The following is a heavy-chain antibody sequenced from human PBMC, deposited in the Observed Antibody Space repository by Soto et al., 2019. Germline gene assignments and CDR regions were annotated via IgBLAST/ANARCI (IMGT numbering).Heavy chain of an antibody. CDR2: ISYDGSNK. Sequence: GSLRLSGAASGLTFSRYTMPWVRQAPGKGLEWVAVISYDGSNKYYADSVKGRFTISRDNSKNTLYVQMNSLRAEDTAVFYWARSGGSYFGPFDSWGQGTLVTVSS. CDR1: GLTFSRYT. J-gene: IGHJ4*02. V-gene: IGHV3-30-3*01. CDR3: ARSGGSYFGPFDS. D-gene: IGHD1-26*01.